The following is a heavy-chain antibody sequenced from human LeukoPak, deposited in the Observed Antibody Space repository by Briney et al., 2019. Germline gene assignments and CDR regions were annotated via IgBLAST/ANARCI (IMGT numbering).Heavy chain of an antibody. CDR2: INTNTGNP. CDR1: GYTFTSYA. J-gene: IGHJ6*02. V-gene: IGHV7-4-1*02. D-gene: IGHD5-18*01. CDR3: ARVPLCTAMAFTGYGMDV. Sequence: ASVKVSCKASGYTFTSYAMNWVRQAPGQGLEWMGWINTNTGNPTYAQGFTGRSVFSLDTSVSTAYLQISSLKAEDTAVYYCARVPLCTAMAFTGYGMDVWGQGTTVTVSS.